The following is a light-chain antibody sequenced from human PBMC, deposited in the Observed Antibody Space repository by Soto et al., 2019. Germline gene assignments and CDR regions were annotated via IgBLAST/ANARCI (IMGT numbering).Light chain of an antibody. Sequence: IQLTQSPSSLSASVGDRVTITCRASQDISSYLAWYQQKPGKAPKLLIYAASTLQSGVPSRFSGSGSGTDFTPTISSLQPEDFATYYCQQLNSYPLTFGGGTKVEIK. CDR2: AAS. CDR3: QQLNSYPLT. V-gene: IGKV1-9*01. J-gene: IGKJ4*01. CDR1: QDISSY.